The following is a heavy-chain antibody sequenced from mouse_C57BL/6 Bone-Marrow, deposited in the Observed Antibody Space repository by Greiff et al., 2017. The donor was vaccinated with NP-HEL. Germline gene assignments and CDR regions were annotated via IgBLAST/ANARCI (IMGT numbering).Heavy chain of an antibody. V-gene: IGHV14-4*01. CDR3: TTFNDYDGYYFDY. CDR1: GFNIKDDY. Sequence: EVQGVESGAELVRPGASVKLSCTASGFNIKDDYMHWVKQRPEQGLEWIGWIDPENGDTEYASKFQGKATITADTSSNTAYLQLSSLTSEDTAVYYCTTFNDYDGYYFDYWGQGTTLTVSS. D-gene: IGHD2-4*01. J-gene: IGHJ2*01. CDR2: IDPENGDT.